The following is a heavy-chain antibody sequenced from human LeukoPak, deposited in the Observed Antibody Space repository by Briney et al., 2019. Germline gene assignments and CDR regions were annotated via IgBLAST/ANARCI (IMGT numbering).Heavy chain of an antibody. CDR2: LYSGGNT. CDR1: GFTFDDYA. CDR3: ARVSSSSWWALDY. V-gene: IGHV3-74*01. D-gene: IGHD6-13*01. Sequence: GGSLRLSCAASGFTFDDYAMHWVRQAPGKGLEWVSVLYSGGNTHYADSVKGRFTISRDNAKNTLYLQMNSLRAEDTAVYYCARVSSSSWWALDYWGQGTLVTVSS. J-gene: IGHJ4*02.